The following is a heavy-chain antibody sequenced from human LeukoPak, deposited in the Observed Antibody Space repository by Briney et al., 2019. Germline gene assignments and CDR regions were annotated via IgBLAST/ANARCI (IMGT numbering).Heavy chain of an antibody. J-gene: IGHJ3*02. D-gene: IGHD3-3*01. V-gene: IGHV4-39*01. Sequence: SETLSLTCTVSGGSVSNNNFYWGWIRQSPGKGLEWIGIIYYSGITYYNPSLKSRVIMAVDTSKDQFSLQLNSVSAADTAVYYCARLWSSFDGFDIWGQATMVTVSS. CDR3: ARLWSSFDGFDI. CDR2: IYYSGIT. CDR1: GGSVSNNNFY.